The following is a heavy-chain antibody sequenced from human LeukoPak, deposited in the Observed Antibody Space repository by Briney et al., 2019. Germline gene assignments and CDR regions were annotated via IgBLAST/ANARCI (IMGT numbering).Heavy chain of an antibody. CDR1: GFTFSSYA. CDR3: AKRCSINRYNAFDF. J-gene: IGHJ3*01. D-gene: IGHD2-2*02. V-gene: IGHV3-23*01. Sequence: GGSLRLSCVASGFTFSSYAMGWVRQAPGKGLEWVSAISAGGGSTYYADSVKGRFTISRDNSKNTVYLQMNSLRAEDTAVYYCAKRCSINRYNAFDFWGQGTMVTVSS. CDR2: ISAGGGST.